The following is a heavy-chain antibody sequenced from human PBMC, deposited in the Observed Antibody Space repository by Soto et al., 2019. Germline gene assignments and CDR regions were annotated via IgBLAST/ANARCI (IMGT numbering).Heavy chain of an antibody. J-gene: IGHJ4*02. CDR3: VKLTDY. D-gene: IGHD3-9*01. V-gene: IGHV3-64D*06. CDR2: ISPTGGST. Sequence: GGSLRLSCSASGFTFSSFDVHWVRQAPGKGLEFVAGISPTGGSTYYADSVKGRSTISRDNSKNTLYLQMSSLRPEDTAVYYCVKLTDYWGQGTLVTVSS. CDR1: GFTFSSFD.